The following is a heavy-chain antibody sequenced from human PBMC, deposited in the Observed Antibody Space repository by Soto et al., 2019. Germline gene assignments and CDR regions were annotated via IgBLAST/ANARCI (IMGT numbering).Heavy chain of an antibody. V-gene: IGHV3-11*01. CDR3: ARYSSVWYSFDY. CDR2: ISSSGSVI. D-gene: IGHD6-19*01. Sequence: RLSCVAAGFTFSDYYMSWIRQAPGKGLEWVSYISSSGSVIYYADSVKGRFAISRDNAKNSLYLQMNSLRAEDTAVYYCARYSSVWYSFDYSGQGTLVPVSS. J-gene: IGHJ4*02. CDR1: GFTFSDYY.